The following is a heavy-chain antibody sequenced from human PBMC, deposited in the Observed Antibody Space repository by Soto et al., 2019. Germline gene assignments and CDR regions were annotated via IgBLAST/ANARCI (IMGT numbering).Heavy chain of an antibody. CDR2: ISYSGST. J-gene: IGHJ6*02. V-gene: IGHV4-31*03. CDR1: GGSISSGGYY. Sequence: PSETLSLTCTVSGGSISSGGYYWSWIRQHPGTGLEWIGHISYSGSTYYNTSLKSRVTISVDTSKNQFSLKLSSVTAADTAVYYCARYCTNGVCAQDYYYGMDVWGQGTTVTVSS. CDR3: ARYCTNGVCAQDYYYGMDV. D-gene: IGHD2-8*01.